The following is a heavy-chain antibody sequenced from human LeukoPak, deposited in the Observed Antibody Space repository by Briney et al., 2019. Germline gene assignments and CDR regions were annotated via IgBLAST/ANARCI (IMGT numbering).Heavy chain of an antibody. CDR2: ISSSSTI. D-gene: IGHD1-26*01. CDR1: GFTFSSYS. Sequence: GGSLRLSCAASGFTFSSYSMNWVRQAPGKGLEWVSYISSSSTIYYADSVKGRFTISRDNSKNTLYLQMNSLRAEDTAVYYCARLGGAVDYWGQGTLVTVSS. CDR3: ARLGGAVDY. V-gene: IGHV3-48*01. J-gene: IGHJ4*02.